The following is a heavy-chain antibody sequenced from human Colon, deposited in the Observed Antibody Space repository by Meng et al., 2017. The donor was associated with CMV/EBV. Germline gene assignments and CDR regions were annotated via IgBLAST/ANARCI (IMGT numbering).Heavy chain of an antibody. CDR2: INHGGTA. CDR3: AREGVTVTTPFEY. V-gene: IGHV4-39*07. Sequence: SETLSLTCTVSGGSISSSSYYWGWIRQPPGKGLEWIGSINHGGTAFYNPSLKSPVTISVDTSKNQFSLKVMSVTAADTAVYYCAREGVTVTTPFEYWGQGTLVTVSS. CDR1: GGSISSSSYY. J-gene: IGHJ4*02. D-gene: IGHD4-17*01.